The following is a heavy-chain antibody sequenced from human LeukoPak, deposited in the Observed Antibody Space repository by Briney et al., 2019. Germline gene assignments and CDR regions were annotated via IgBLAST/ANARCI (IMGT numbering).Heavy chain of an antibody. CDR1: GFTFSSYA. D-gene: IGHD5-18*01. Sequence: PGGSLRLSCAASGFTFSSYAMNWIRQAPGKGLEWVSGINWNGGSTGYADSVKGRFTISRDNAKNSLYLQMNSLRAEDTALYYCARGLSEDTAMPYYFDYWGQGTLVTVSS. J-gene: IGHJ4*02. V-gene: IGHV3-20*04. CDR2: INWNGGST. CDR3: ARGLSEDTAMPYYFDY.